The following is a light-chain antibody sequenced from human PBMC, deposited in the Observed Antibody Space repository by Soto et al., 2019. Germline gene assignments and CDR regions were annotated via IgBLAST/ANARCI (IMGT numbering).Light chain of an antibody. CDR2: AAS. J-gene: IGKJ1*01. Sequence: DIQMTQSPSSLPASVGDRATITCRASQDIDNYLAWYQVQPGKGPKLLIYAASTLQSGVPSRFSGSGSGTDFTLTIRSLQPEDVATDFCQKYNSAPRTFGQGTRVAI. V-gene: IGKV1-27*01. CDR1: QDIDNY. CDR3: QKYNSAPRT.